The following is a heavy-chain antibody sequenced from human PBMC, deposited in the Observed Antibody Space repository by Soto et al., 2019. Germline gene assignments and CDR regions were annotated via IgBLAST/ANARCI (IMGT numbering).Heavy chain of an antibody. CDR1: GDSISSDKW. Sequence: QVQLQESGPGLVKPSGTLSLTCAVSGDSISSDKWWSWVRQPPGKGLEWIGEVYHSGNTNYNPSLKXRXTXSXNKSKTQFSLKLRSVTDADTAMYYCARGERQQQRDYWGQGTLVTVSS. V-gene: IGHV4-4*02. CDR3: ARGERQQQRDY. CDR2: VYHSGNT. J-gene: IGHJ4*02. D-gene: IGHD6-13*01.